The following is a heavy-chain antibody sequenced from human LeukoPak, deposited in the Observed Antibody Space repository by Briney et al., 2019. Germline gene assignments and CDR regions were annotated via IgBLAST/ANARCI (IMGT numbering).Heavy chain of an antibody. CDR2: INHSGSI. J-gene: IGHJ4*02. CDR3: ARDSSGYGRCDY. D-gene: IGHD3-22*01. V-gene: IGHV4-34*01. CDR1: GGSFSGYY. Sequence: PSETLSLTCAVYGGSFSGYYWSWIRQPPGKGLEWIGEINHSGSINYNPSLKSRVTISVDTSKNQFSLKLSSVTAADTAVYYCARDSSGYGRCDYWGQGTLVTVSS.